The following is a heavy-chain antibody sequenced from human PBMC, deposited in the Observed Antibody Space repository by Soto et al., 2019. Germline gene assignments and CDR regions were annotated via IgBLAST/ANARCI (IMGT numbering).Heavy chain of an antibody. V-gene: IGHV1-24*01. CDR3: ATKYQLLFGYAFDI. J-gene: IGHJ3*02. CDR2: FDPEDGET. D-gene: IGHD2-2*01. Sequence: GASVKVSCKVSGYTLTELPMHWVRQAPGKGLEWMGGFDPEDGETIYAQKFQGRVTMTEDTSTDTAYMELSSLRSEDTAVYYCATKYQLLFGYAFDIWGQGTMVTVSS. CDR1: GYTLTELP.